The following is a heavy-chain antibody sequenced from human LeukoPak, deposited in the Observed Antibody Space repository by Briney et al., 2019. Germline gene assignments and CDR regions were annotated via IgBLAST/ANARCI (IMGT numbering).Heavy chain of an antibody. CDR1: GGSISTYY. D-gene: IGHD1-26*01. V-gene: IGHV4-59*01. CDR3: ARDGSYGAFDI. CDR2: IYYSGST. Sequence: SETLSLTCTVSGGSISTYYWSWIRQPPGKGLEWIGYIYYSGSTNYNPSLKTRVTISVDTSKNQFSLKPSSVTAADTAVYYCARDGSYGAFDIWGQGTMVTVSS. J-gene: IGHJ3*02.